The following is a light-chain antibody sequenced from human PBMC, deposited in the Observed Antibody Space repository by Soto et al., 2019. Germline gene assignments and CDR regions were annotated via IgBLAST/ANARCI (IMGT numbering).Light chain of an antibody. CDR2: GTS. CDR1: QSVSSS. J-gene: IGKJ1*01. Sequence: IVVAPSPETLYVSPGERVSLSCRASQSVSSSLAWYQQRPGQAPRLLIYGTSTRAPGIAARFSGSGSGTEFTLTISSLQFEDVAVYYRLQYVAWPPGPFALGTKVDIK. CDR3: LQYVAWPPGP. V-gene: IGKV3-15*01.